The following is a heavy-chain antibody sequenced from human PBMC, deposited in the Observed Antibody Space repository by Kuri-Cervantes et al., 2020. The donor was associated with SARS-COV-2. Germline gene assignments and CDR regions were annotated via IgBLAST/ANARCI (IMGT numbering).Heavy chain of an antibody. CDR2: ISFDGSNK. D-gene: IGHD3-3*01. CDR1: GFNFRTYG. CDR3: AKDRQNYGFWSGLDY. J-gene: IGHJ4*02. Sequence: GESRKISCAASGFNFRTYGLHWVRQAPGKGLEWVALISFDGSNKYYADSVKGRFTISRDNSKNTLYLQMNSLRTEDTAVYYCAKDRQNYGFWSGLDYWGQGTLVTVSS. V-gene: IGHV3-30*18.